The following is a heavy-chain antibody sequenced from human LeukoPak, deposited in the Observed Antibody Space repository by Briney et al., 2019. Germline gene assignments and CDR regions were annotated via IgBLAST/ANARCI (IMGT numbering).Heavy chain of an antibody. CDR2: ISSSRST. J-gene: IGHJ3*02. CDR1: GDSISSGDYY. V-gene: IGHV4-61*02. CDR3: GRSAPGYSVVFDI. Sequence: SQTLSLTCTVSGDSISSGDYYWGWIRQPAGKGLEWIGRISSSRSTNYNPSLKSRVTISVDTSKNQFSLKLSPVTAADTAVYYCGRSAPGYSVVFDIGGQGPLVTVSS. D-gene: IGHD3-22*01.